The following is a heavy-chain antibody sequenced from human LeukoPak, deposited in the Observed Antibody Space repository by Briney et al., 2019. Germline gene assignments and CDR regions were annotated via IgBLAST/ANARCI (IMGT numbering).Heavy chain of an antibody. CDR2: ISGSGSNT. J-gene: IGHJ4*02. V-gene: IGHV3-23*01. CDR1: VFTLCNYA. D-gene: IGHD1-1*01. CDR3: AKVVGTGTTPTDY. Sequence: PGGSLRHSCAASVFTLCNYAMTWVCQAPEERLGCVSGISGSGSNTDYADSVKGRFTISRDNSKNTLSLQMNSLRAEDTALYYCAKVVGTGTTPTDYWGQGTLVTVSS.